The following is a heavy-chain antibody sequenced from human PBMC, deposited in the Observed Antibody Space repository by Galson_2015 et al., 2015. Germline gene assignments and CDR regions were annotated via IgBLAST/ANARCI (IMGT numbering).Heavy chain of an antibody. Sequence: PLRLSCAASGFTFSTYAMHWVGQAPGRGLGWAAGLSYHGTKTHYADSVKGRVTISRDNYRNILYLQMNRPRPEDTALYSCASAGAAPGNSWGQGTLVTVSS. V-gene: IGHV3-30-3*02. D-gene: IGHD6-13*01. CDR1: GFTFSTYA. CDR2: LSYHGTKT. J-gene: IGHJ4*02. CDR3: ASAGAAPGNS.